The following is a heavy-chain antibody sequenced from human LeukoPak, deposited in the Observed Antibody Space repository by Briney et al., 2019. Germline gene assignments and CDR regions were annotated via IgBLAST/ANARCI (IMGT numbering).Heavy chain of an antibody. CDR3: ARDGWMAAGDQADY. V-gene: IGHV3-15*01. J-gene: IGHJ4*02. D-gene: IGHD5-24*01. Sequence: SGGSLRLSCAASGFTFSNAWMSWVRQAPGEGLEWVGRIKSKTDGGTTDYAAPVKGRFTISRDDSKNTLYLQMNSLRAEDTAVYYCARDGWMAAGDQADYWGQGTLVTVSS. CDR2: IKSKTDGGTT. CDR1: GFTFSNAW.